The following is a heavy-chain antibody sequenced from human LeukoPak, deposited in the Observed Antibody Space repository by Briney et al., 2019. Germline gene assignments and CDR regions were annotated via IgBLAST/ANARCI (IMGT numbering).Heavy chain of an antibody. CDR1: GGSISSGSYY. CDR2: IYTSGST. V-gene: IGHV4-61*02. D-gene: IGHD3-22*01. J-gene: IGHJ3*02. CDR3: ARHADYYDSSGYYAYAFDI. Sequence: SQTLSLTCTVSGGSISSGSYYWSWIRQPAGKGLEWIGRIYTSGSTNYNPSLKSRVTISVDTSKNQFSLKLNSVNAADTAVYYCARHADYYDSSGYYAYAFDIWGQGAMVTVSS.